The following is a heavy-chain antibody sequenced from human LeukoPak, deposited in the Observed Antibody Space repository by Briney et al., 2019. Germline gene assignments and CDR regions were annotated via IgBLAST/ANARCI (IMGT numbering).Heavy chain of an antibody. CDR2: INPSGGST. Sequence: ASVKVSCKASGYTFTSYDINWVRQAPGQGLEWMGIINPSGGSTSYAQKFQGRVTMTRDMSTSTVYMELSSLRSEDTAVYYCARSPYGSGSYYNYYYYYMDVWGKGTTVTISS. CDR1: GYTFTSYD. D-gene: IGHD3-10*01. CDR3: ARSPYGSGSYYNYYYYYMDV. V-gene: IGHV1-46*01. J-gene: IGHJ6*03.